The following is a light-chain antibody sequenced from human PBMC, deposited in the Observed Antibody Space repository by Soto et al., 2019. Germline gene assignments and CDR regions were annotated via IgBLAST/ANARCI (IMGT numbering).Light chain of an antibody. Sequence: AIQLTQSPSALSASVGDRVTITCRASLGIGNDLGWYQQKPGEAPRLLVYAASTLQSGVPSRFSGSGSGTEFTLTISSLQLEDFGTYYCLQDYNYPLTFRGGTRLEI. CDR1: LGIGND. CDR2: AAS. V-gene: IGKV1-6*02. J-gene: IGKJ4*01. CDR3: LQDYNYPLT.